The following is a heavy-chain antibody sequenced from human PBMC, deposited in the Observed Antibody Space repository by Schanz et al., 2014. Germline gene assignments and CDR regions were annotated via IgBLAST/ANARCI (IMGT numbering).Heavy chain of an antibody. CDR2: ISAYNGNT. V-gene: IGHV1-18*04. CDR1: GYTFSSYD. D-gene: IGHD3-10*01. CDR3: ARDLSYGSGSYGY. Sequence: QLVQSGSEFRKPGASVKVSCKASGYTFSSYDISWVRQAPGQGLEWLGWISAYNGNTNYAQKLQGRVTLTTDTSTSTAYMELRSLRSDDTAVYYCARDLSYGSGSYGYWGQGTLVTVSS. J-gene: IGHJ4*02.